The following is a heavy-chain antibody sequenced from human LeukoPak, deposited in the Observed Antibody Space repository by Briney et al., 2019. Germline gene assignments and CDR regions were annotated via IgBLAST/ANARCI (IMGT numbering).Heavy chain of an antibody. Sequence: ASVKVSCKASGYTFTTYGISWVRQAPGQGLEWMGWISADSGNTNYAQNFHGRPTLTTDTSTSTVYMELRSLRSNDTAVYYCARVLGSSGWSPTQYFQHWGQGTLVTVSS. V-gene: IGHV1-18*01. D-gene: IGHD6-19*01. J-gene: IGHJ1*01. CDR3: ARVLGSSGWSPTQYFQH. CDR1: GYTFTTYG. CDR2: ISADSGNT.